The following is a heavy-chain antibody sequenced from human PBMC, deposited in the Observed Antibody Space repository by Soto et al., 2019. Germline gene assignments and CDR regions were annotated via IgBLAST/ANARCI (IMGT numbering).Heavy chain of an antibody. CDR1: GVSFSGYY. J-gene: IGHJ3*02. CDR3: ARVGMRYFAYQPFDI. V-gene: IGHV4-34*01. Sequence: SETLSLTYAVYGVSFSGYYWSWIRQPPGKGLEWIGEINHSGSTNYNPSLKSRVTISVDTSKNQFSLKLSSVTAADTAVYYCARVGMRYFAYQPFDIWGQGTMVTVSS. D-gene: IGHD3-9*01. CDR2: INHSGST.